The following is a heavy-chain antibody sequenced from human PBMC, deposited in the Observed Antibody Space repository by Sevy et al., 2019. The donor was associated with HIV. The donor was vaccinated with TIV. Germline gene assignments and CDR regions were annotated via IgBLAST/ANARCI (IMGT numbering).Heavy chain of an antibody. CDR1: GGTFSRDG. CDR3: ARGGGSGWYYFDS. Sequence: ASVKVSCKASGGTFSRDGISWVRQAPGQGLEWMGGIISFFDMTNYAQKFQGRVTITADESTSTVYMELSSLRFEDTAVYYGARGGGSGWYYFDSWGQGTLVTVSS. V-gene: IGHV1-69*13. J-gene: IGHJ4*02. CDR2: IISFFDMT. D-gene: IGHD6-19*01.